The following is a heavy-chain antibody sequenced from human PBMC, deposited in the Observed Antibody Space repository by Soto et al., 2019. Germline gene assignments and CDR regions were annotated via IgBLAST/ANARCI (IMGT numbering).Heavy chain of an antibody. CDR3: AREVRYCSSTSCYSDY. CDR1: GGTFSSYT. J-gene: IGHJ4*02. Sequence: QVQLVQSGAEVKKPGSSVKVSCKASGGTFSSYTISWVRQAPGQGLEWMGRIIPILGIANYAQKFQGRVTITADKSTSTAYMELSSLRSEDTAVYYCAREVRYCSSTSCYSDYWGQGTLVTVSS. D-gene: IGHD2-2*01. V-gene: IGHV1-69*08. CDR2: IIPILGIA.